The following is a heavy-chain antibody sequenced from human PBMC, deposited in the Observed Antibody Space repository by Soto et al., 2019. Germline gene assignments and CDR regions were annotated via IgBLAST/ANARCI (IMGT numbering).Heavy chain of an antibody. J-gene: IGHJ4*02. V-gene: IGHV1-2*02. Sequence: QEHLVQSGAEVKKPGASVKVSCKASGYTFTTYFLHWFRQAPGQGPEWMGWINTNSGDTKYAQNFQGRVTMTRDTSIETVYMELSRLKSDDTSVYYCARGPSHGAFDYWGQGTLVTVSS. CDR1: GYTFTTYF. D-gene: IGHD5-18*01. CDR2: INTNSGDT. CDR3: ARGPSHGAFDY.